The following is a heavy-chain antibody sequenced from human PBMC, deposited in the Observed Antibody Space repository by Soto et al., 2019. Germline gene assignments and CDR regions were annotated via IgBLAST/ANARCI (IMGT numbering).Heavy chain of an antibody. CDR1: GFNFSRYW. Sequence: EVQLVESGGGLVQPGGSLRLSCTASGFNFSRYWTHWVRQVPGRGLVWVSRIDSDGSRTSYADYVKGRFTISRDNAKNTLYLQMNSLRAEDTAVYYCARDLSSCSSARCYSYYYGMDVWGQGTTVTVSS. D-gene: IGHD2-2*01. V-gene: IGHV3-74*01. CDR2: IDSDGSRT. CDR3: ARDLSSCSSARCYSYYYGMDV. J-gene: IGHJ6*02.